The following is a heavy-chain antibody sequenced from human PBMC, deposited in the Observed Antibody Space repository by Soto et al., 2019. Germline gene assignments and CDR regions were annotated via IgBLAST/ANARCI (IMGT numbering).Heavy chain of an antibody. D-gene: IGHD3-22*01. Sequence: PGWSLRLSCAASGFTFSSYAMHWVRQAPGKGLEWVAVISYDGSNKYYADSVKGRFTISRDNSNNTLYLQMNSLRAEDTAVYYCARGYYYDSSGFRVWGQGTTVTVSS. J-gene: IGHJ6*02. CDR3: ARGYYYDSSGFRV. V-gene: IGHV3-30-3*01. CDR1: GFTFSSYA. CDR2: ISYDGSNK.